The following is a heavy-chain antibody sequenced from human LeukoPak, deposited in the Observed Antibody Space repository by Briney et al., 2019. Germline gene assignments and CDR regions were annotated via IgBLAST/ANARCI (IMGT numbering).Heavy chain of an antibody. CDR2: ISTYSGNT. V-gene: IGHV1-18*01. D-gene: IGHD6-13*01. CDR1: GYTFTSYA. J-gene: IGHJ4*02. Sequence: APVKVSCKASGYTFTSYAMNWVRQAPGQGLEWMGWISTYSGNTNYAQKLQGRVTMTTDTSTSTAYMELRSLRSDDTAVYYCARDPLYSSSWYVVPDYWGQGTLVTVSS. CDR3: ARDPLYSSSWYVVPDY.